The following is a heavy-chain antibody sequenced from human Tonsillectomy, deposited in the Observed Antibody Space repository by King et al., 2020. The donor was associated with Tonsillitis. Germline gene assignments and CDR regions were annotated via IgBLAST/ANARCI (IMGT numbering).Heavy chain of an antibody. CDR1: GFTFSRYW. Sequence: VQLVESGGGLVQPGGSLRLSCAGSGFTFSRYWMSWVRQAPGKGLEWVANMNQDGSEKYSVDSVKGRFTISRDNAKNSLYLQMNSLRAEDTAVYYCARDDSGGYHYLDYGGQGTLVTVSS. D-gene: IGHD3-22*01. J-gene: IGHJ4*02. CDR2: MNQDGSEK. CDR3: ARDDSGGYHYLDY. V-gene: IGHV3-7*01.